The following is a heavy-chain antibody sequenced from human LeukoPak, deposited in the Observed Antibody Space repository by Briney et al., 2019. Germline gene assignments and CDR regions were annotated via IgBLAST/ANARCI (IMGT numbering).Heavy chain of an antibody. J-gene: IGHJ4*02. CDR1: GFSLSTSGMC. V-gene: IGHV2-70*01. D-gene: IGHD2-15*01. CDR2: IDWDDDK. CDR3: ARIPLGYCSGGSCSYYFDY. Sequence: SGPALVKPTQTLTLTCTFSGFSLSTSGMCVSWIRQPPGKALEWLALIDWDDDKYYSTSLKTRLTFSKDNSKNQVVLTMTNMDPVDTATYYCARIPLGYCSGGSCSYYFDYWGQGTLVTVSS.